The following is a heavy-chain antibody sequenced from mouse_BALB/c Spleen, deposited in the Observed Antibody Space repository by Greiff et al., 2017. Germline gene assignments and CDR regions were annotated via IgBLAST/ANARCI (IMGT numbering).Heavy chain of an antibody. Sequence: DVKLQESGPGLVKPSQSLSLTCSVTGYSITSGYYWNWIRQFPGNKLEWMGYISYDGSNNYNPSLKNRISSTRDTSKNQFFLKLNSVTTEDTATYYCARGGDGADAMDYWGQGTSVTVSS. J-gene: IGHJ4*01. CDR1: GYSITSGYY. CDR3: ARGGDGADAMDY. V-gene: IGHV3-6*02. CDR2: ISYDGSN. D-gene: IGHD3-3*01.